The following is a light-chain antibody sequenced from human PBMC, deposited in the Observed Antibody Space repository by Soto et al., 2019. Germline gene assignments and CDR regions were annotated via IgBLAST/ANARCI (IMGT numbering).Light chain of an antibody. CDR3: QQRYSWPLT. Sequence: EIVLTQSPATLSLSPGGRATLSCRVSQNINIYLAWYQQKLGQAPRLLIYDSAIRATGIPARFSGSGSGTDFTLTISSLEPEDFGVYYCQQRYSWPLTFGGGTKVEIK. CDR2: DSA. J-gene: IGKJ4*01. V-gene: IGKV3-11*01. CDR1: QNINIY.